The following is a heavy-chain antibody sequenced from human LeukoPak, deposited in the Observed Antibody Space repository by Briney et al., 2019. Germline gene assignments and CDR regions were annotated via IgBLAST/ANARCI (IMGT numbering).Heavy chain of an antibody. V-gene: IGHV3-9*01. D-gene: IGHD6-6*01. CDR2: ISWNSGSI. CDR3: AKDHGGAARPDCYYYYMDV. J-gene: IGHJ6*03. CDR1: GFTFDDYA. Sequence: GGSLRLSCAASGFTFDDYAMHWVRQAPGKGLEWVSGISWNSGSIGYADSVKGRSTISRDNAKNFLYLQMNSLRAEDTVVYYCAKDHGGAARPDCYYYYMDVWGKGTTVTVSS.